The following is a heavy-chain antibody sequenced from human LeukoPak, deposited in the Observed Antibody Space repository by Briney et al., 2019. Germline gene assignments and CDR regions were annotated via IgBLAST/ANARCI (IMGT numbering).Heavy chain of an antibody. CDR1: GGSFSGYY. V-gene: IGHV4-34*01. J-gene: IGHJ4*02. CDR2: INHSGST. CDR3: ARAGSTPFDY. Sequence: SETLSLTCAVYGGSFSGYYWSWIRQPPGKGLEWIGEINHSGSTNYNPSLKSRVTILVDTSKNQFSLKLSSVTAADTAVYYCARAGSTPFDYWGQGTLVTVSS.